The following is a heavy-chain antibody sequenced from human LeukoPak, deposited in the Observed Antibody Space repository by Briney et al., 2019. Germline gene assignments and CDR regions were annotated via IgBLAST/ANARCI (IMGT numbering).Heavy chain of an antibody. V-gene: IGHV3-30-3*01. CDR3: ARVGYYASGPFSYFDY. CDR1: GFTFSNAW. D-gene: IGHD3-10*01. Sequence: PGGSLRLSCAGSGFTFSNAWMTWVRQAPGKGLEWVAVISYDGSNEYYADSVKGRFTISRDNSKNTLYLQMNSLSVEDTAVYYCARVGYYASGPFSYFDYWGQGTLVTVSS. CDR2: ISYDGSNE. J-gene: IGHJ4*02.